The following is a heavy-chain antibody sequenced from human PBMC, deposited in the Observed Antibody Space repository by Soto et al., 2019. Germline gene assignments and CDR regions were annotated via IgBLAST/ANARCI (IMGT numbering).Heavy chain of an antibody. D-gene: IGHD2-21*01. J-gene: IGHJ3*01. CDR2: IYPGDSAT. CDR1: GYTFNTYW. CDR3: ARHKLWMATINNAAFDV. Sequence: GESLKISCKGSGYTFNTYWIGWVRQMPGKGLEWMGFIYPGDSATTYSPSFQGQVTISVDKSISTAYLQWSSLKVSDTAIYYCARHKLWMATINNAAFDVWGQGTKVTVSS. V-gene: IGHV5-51*01.